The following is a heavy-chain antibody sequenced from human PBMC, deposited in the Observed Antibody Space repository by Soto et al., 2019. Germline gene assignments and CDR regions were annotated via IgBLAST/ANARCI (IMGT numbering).Heavy chain of an antibody. Sequence: EVQLVESGGGLVQPGGSLRLSCAASGFTVSSNYMSWVRQAPGKGLEWVSVIYSGGSTYYADSVKGRFTISRHNSKNTLYLQMNSLRAEDTAVYYCARVWGYGDYGYYYGMDVWGQGTTVTVSS. D-gene: IGHD4-17*01. CDR2: IYSGGST. CDR3: ARVWGYGDYGYYYGMDV. J-gene: IGHJ6*02. CDR1: GFTVSSNY. V-gene: IGHV3-53*04.